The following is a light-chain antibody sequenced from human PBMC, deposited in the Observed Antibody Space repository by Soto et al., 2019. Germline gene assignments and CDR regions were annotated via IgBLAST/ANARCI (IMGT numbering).Light chain of an antibody. J-gene: IGKJ1*01. V-gene: IGKV3-15*01. CDR1: QSVSSR. Sequence: EIVMTQSPTNLSVSPGERVTLSCRASQSVSSRVAWYQQKPGQAPRLLISGASTRATGTPARFIGSGSGTDFTLTISSLQSEDFAIYPCQQYERWPPWTFGQGTKVHIK. CDR2: GAS. CDR3: QQYERWPPWT.